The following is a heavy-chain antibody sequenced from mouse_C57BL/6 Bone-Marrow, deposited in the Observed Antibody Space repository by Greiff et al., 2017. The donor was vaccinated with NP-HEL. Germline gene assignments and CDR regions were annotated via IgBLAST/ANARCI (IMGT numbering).Heavy chain of an antibody. CDR3: ARPLLWHYAGYFDG. Sequence: QVQLQQSGAELARPGASVKLSCKASGYTFTSYGISWVKQRTGQGLEWIGEIYPRSGNTYYNEKFKGKATLTADKSSSTAYMELRSLTSEDSAVYFWARPLLWHYAGYFDGWGTGTTVTVSS. CDR2: IYPRSGNT. J-gene: IGHJ1*03. D-gene: IGHD2-10*01. V-gene: IGHV1-81*01. CDR1: GYTFTSYG.